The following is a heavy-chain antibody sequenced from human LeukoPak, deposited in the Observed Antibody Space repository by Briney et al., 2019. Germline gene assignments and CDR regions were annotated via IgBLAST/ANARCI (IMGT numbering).Heavy chain of an antibody. J-gene: IGHJ4*02. Sequence: QPGGSLRLSCAASGFTFSSHWMSWVRQAPGKGLEWVANIKQDGSEKYYVDSVKGRFTISRDNAKNSLYLQMNSLRAEDTAVYYCARPPFYYDSSGYWGQGTLVTVSS. CDR2: IKQDGSEK. D-gene: IGHD3-22*01. CDR1: GFTFSSHW. V-gene: IGHV3-7*01. CDR3: ARPPFYYDSSGY.